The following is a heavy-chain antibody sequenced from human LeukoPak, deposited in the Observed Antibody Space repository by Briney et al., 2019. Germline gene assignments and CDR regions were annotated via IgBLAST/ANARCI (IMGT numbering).Heavy chain of an antibody. J-gene: IGHJ3*02. Sequence: SQTLSLTSTVSGDSLSSGSYYWNWIRQPAGKGLEWIGRIYTSGSTNYNPSLKSRVTISVDTSKKQFSMKLNSVTAADTAVYYCARVIPAYDAFDMWGQGTMVTVSS. CDR3: ARVIPAYDAFDM. D-gene: IGHD2-2*01. CDR2: IYTSGST. V-gene: IGHV4-61*02. CDR1: GDSLSSGSYY.